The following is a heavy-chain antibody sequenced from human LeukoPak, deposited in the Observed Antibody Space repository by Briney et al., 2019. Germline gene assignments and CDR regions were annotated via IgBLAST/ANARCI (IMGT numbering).Heavy chain of an antibody. CDR2: INHSGST. D-gene: IGHD5-24*01. V-gene: IGHV4-34*01. CDR3: ARGPDGYNGLAVDY. Sequence: SETLSLTCAVYGGSFSGYYWSWIRQPPGKGLEWIGEINHSGSTSYNPSHKSRVTISVDTSKNQFSLKLSSVTAADTAVYYCARGPDGYNGLAVDYWGQGTLVTVSS. J-gene: IGHJ4*02. CDR1: GGSFSGYY.